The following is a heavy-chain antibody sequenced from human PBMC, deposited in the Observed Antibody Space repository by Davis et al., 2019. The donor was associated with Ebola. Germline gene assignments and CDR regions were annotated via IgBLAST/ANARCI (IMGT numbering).Heavy chain of an antibody. CDR3: SRGTGTTIDYYGMDV. Sequence: AASVKVSCKASGYTFTSYDLSWVRQATGQGLEWMGWITPNSGYTGSAQKFQGRVTITRDTSASTAYMELSSLRSEDTAVYYCSRGTGTTIDYYGMDVWGQGTTVTVSS. J-gene: IGHJ6*02. D-gene: IGHD1-1*01. CDR1: GYTFTSYD. CDR2: ITPNSGYT. V-gene: IGHV1-8*01.